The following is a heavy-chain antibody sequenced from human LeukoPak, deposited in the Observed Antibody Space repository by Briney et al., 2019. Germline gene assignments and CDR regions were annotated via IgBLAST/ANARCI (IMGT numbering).Heavy chain of an antibody. CDR2: IRSKANSYAT. CDR3: TFWSGYSPHVY. CDR1: RFTFSGSA. Sequence: GGSLKLSCAASRFTFSGSAMHWVRQASGKGLEWVGRIRSKANSYATAYAASVKGRFTISRDDSKNTAYLQMNSLKTEDTAVYYCTFWSGYSPHVYWGQGTLVTVSP. D-gene: IGHD3-3*01. V-gene: IGHV3-73*01. J-gene: IGHJ4*02.